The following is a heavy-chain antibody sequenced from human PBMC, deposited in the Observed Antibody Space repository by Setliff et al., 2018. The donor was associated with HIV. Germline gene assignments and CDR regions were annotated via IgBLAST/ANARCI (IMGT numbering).Heavy chain of an antibody. CDR1: GGPLSNYV. Sequence: GASVKVSCKTSGGPLSNYVITWVRQAHGQGLECMGMIIPMYNIPTYAQKFQGRVTFTSDESTSTAYMELSSLSSEDTAVYYCARDQTGVAAAAFGGGSAWSDEGFDIWGQGTMVTVSS. CDR2: IIPMYNIP. CDR3: ARDQTGVAAAAFGGGSAWSDEGFDI. V-gene: IGHV1-69*13. J-gene: IGHJ3*02. D-gene: IGHD6-13*01.